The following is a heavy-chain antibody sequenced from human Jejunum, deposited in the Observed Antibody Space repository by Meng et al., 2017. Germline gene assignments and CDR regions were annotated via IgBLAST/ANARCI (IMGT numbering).Heavy chain of an antibody. D-gene: IGHD1-20*01. CDR2: INPNGGGT. CDR1: GYTFTTFY. V-gene: IGHV1-2*06. CDR3: ARDKWNEAVDF. J-gene: IGHJ4*02. Sequence: ASVKVSCKASGYTFTTFYMHWVRQAPGQGLEWMGRINPNGGGTTYAQKFLGRVTMTRDTSISTVYMELSRLTSDDTAVYFCARDKWNEAVDFWGQGARVTVSS.